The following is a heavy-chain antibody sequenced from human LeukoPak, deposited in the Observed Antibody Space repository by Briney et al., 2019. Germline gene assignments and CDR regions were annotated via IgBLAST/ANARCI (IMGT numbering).Heavy chain of an antibody. Sequence: GGSLRLSCVGAGLSNADYGMSWVRQVPGKGLEWVSGIDWSGAASEYADSVKGRFTISRDNAKNSLYLQMNTLRPEDTGVYYCARDLSATWYSLGYWGQGTLLTVSS. CDR1: GLSNADYG. CDR2: IDWSGAAS. V-gene: IGHV3-20*04. CDR3: ARDLSATWYSLGY. J-gene: IGHJ4*02. D-gene: IGHD2-21*02.